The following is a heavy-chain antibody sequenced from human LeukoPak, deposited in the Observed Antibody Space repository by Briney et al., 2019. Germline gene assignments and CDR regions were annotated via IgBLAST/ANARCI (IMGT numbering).Heavy chain of an antibody. V-gene: IGHV3-53*01. J-gene: IGHJ4*02. CDR3: ASTPPRYLGYFDY. Sequence: LGGSLRLSCAASGFTVSYNYMSWVRQAPGKGLEWVSVIYSGGSTYYADSVKGRFTISRDNSKNTLYFQMNSLRAEDTAVYYCASTPPRYLGYFDYWGQGTLVTVSS. CDR1: GFTVSYNY. CDR2: IYSGGST. D-gene: IGHD3-9*01.